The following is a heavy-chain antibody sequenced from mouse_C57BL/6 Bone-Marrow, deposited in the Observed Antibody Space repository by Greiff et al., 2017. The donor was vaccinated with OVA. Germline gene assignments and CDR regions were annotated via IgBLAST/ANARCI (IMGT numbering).Heavy chain of an antibody. D-gene: IGHD4-1*01. Sequence: VQLQQSGAELARPGASVKLSCKASGYTFTSYGISWVKQRTGQGLEWIGEIYPRSGNTYYNEKFKGKATLTADKSSSTAYMQLSSLTSEDSAVYYCARSGLGRGDFDYWGQGTTITVSS. CDR1: GYTFTSYG. CDR2: IYPRSGNT. CDR3: ARSGLGRGDFDY. J-gene: IGHJ2*01. V-gene: IGHV1-81*01.